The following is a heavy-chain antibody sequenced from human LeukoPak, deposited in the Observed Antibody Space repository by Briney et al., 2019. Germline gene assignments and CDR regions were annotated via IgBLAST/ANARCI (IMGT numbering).Heavy chain of an antibody. J-gene: IGHJ4*02. CDR3: AKKNGGGWPTIFFDY. Sequence: GVSLRLSCVASGFSFSINAMIWVRQAPGKGLEWVSGISGIGDTLFYSDPVKGRFTISRDNSKNTVYLQMNSLRVEDSAVYYCAKKNGGGWPTIFFDYWGQGILVTVSS. V-gene: IGHV3-23*01. CDR2: ISGIGDTL. CDR1: GFSFSINA. D-gene: IGHD6-19*01.